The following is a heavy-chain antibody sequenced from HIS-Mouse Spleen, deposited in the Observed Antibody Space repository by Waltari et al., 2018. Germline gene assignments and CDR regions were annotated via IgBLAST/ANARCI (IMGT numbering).Heavy chain of an antibody. CDR3: AREIPYSSSWYDWYFDL. Sequence: QLQLQESDPGLVKPSETLSLTCTVSGGSISSSSYYWGWIRQPPGKGLEWIGRFYYTGSTYSNPALTSRVTISVETSKNQFSRKLSSVTAADTAVYYCAREIPYSSSWYDWYFDLWGRGTLVTVSS. CDR1: GGSISSSSYY. V-gene: IGHV4-39*07. J-gene: IGHJ2*01. D-gene: IGHD6-13*01. CDR2: FYYTGST.